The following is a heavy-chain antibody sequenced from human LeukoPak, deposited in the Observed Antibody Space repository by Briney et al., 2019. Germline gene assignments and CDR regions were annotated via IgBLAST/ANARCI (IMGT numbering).Heavy chain of an antibody. Sequence: GGSLRLSCAASGFTFSSYAMSWVRQAPGKGLEWVSAISGSGGSTYYADSVKGRFTISRDNAKNSLYLQMNSLRAEDTAVYYCARIPGYGSGRYPLDYWGQGTLVTVSS. J-gene: IGHJ4*02. CDR1: GFTFSSYA. CDR3: ARIPGYGSGRYPLDY. D-gene: IGHD3-10*01. CDR2: ISGSGGST. V-gene: IGHV3-23*01.